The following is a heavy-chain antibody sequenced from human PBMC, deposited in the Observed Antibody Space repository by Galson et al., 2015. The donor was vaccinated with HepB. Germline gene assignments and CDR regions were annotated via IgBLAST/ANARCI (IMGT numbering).Heavy chain of an antibody. J-gene: IGHJ3*02. CDR1: GFTFSSYS. Sequence: SLRLSCAASGFTFSSYSMNWVRQAPGKGLEWVSSISRSSNYIYYADSVKGRFTISRDNAKNSLYLQMNSLSAEDTAVYYCARDVVVVVAGYAFDIWGQGTMVTVSS. V-gene: IGHV3-21*01. CDR2: ISRSSNYI. CDR3: ARDVVVVVAGYAFDI. D-gene: IGHD2-15*01.